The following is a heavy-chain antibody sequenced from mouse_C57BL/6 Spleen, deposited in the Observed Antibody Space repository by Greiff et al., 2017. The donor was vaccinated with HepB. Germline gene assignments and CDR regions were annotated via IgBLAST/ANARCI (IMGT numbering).Heavy chain of an antibody. V-gene: IGHV1-80*01. CDR3: AIYYYGSNYFDY. CDR1: GYAFSSYW. J-gene: IGHJ2*01. D-gene: IGHD1-1*01. Sequence: QVQLKESGAELVKPGASVKISCKASGYAFSSYWMNWVKQRPGKGLEWIGQIYPGDGDTNYNGKFKGKATLTADKSSSTAYMQLSSLTSEDSAVYFCAIYYYGSNYFDYWGQGTTLTVSS. CDR2: IYPGDGDT.